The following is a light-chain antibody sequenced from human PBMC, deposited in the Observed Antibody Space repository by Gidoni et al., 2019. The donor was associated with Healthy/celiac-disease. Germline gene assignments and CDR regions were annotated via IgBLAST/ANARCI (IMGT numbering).Light chain of an antibody. Sequence: DIQMTQSPSSLSASVGDRVTITCQASQDISNYLNWYQQKPGKAPKLLIYDASNLKTGVPSRFSGSGSGTDFTFTISSLQPEDIATYYCQQYDKLPRTFGQGTKVEIK. J-gene: IGKJ1*01. CDR3: QQYDKLPRT. V-gene: IGKV1-33*01. CDR2: DAS. CDR1: QDISNY.